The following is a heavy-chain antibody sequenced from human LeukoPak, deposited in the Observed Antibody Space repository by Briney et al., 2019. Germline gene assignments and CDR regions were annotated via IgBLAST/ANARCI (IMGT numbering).Heavy chain of an antibody. V-gene: IGHV3-74*01. D-gene: IGHD6-13*01. CDR1: GFTFSTFW. CDR2: INTDGSST. J-gene: IGHJ6*03. CDR3: ARSVYSSTWYGDYYYYYMDV. Sequence: PGGSLRLSCAASGFTFSTFWMHWVRQAPGKGLVWVSRINTDGSSTIYADSVKGRFTISRDNAKNTLYLQMNSLRAEDTAVYYCARSVYSSTWYGDYYYYYMDVWGKGTTVTVSS.